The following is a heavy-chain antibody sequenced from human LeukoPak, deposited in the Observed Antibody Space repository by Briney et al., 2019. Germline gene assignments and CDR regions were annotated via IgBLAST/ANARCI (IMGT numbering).Heavy chain of an antibody. Sequence: GGSLRLSCVASGFTFSNHGMHWVRQAPGKGLEWVSYISSSSSTIYYADSVKGRFTISRDNAKNSLYLQMNSLRAEDTAVYYCAKTRLWFADFLPGAFDYWGQGTLVTVSS. D-gene: IGHD3-10*01. CDR1: GFTFSNHG. J-gene: IGHJ4*02. V-gene: IGHV3-48*01. CDR3: AKTRLWFADFLPGAFDY. CDR2: ISSSSSTI.